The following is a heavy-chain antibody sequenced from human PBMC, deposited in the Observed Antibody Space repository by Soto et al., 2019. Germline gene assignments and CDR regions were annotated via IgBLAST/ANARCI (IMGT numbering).Heavy chain of an antibody. J-gene: IGHJ6*02. CDR2: IYYSGST. CDR1: GYTFTSYG. D-gene: IGHD1-26*01. V-gene: IGHV4-59*01. Sequence: SCKASGYTFTSYGISWIRQPPGKGLEWIAYIYYSGSTNYNPSLKSRVTISVDTSKNQFSLKLSSVTAADTAVYYCARGDGSVTAGYYYYGMDVWGQGTTVTVSS. CDR3: ARGDGSVTAGYYYYGMDV.